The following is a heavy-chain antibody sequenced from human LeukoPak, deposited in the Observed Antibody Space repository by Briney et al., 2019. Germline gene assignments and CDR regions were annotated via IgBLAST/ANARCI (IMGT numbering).Heavy chain of an antibody. CDR1: GFTFSSYN. J-gene: IGHJ4*02. CDR2: ISSSSGYI. V-gene: IGHV3-21*01. Sequence: GGSLRLSCAASGFTFSSYNLNWVRQAPGKGLEWVSIISSSSGYIFYADSVKGRFTNSRDNAKNSLYLQMNSLRAEDTAVYYCAREGPYYFDYWGQGTLVTVSS. CDR3: AREGPYYFDY.